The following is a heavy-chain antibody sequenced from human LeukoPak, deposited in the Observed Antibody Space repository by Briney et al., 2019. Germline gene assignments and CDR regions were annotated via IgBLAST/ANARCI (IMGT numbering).Heavy chain of an antibody. J-gene: IGHJ5*02. CDR2: INNDGSST. V-gene: IGHV3-74*01. CDR3: AREVSGDPWYNWLVP. CDR1: GFTFSSHW. Sequence: PGGSLRLSCAASGFTFSSHWMHWVRQAPGKGLLWVSRINNDGSSTTYADSVRGRFTISRDNAKNTLYLQMNSLRADDTAVYYCAREVSGDPWYNWLVPWGQGTLVTVSS. D-gene: IGHD4-17*01.